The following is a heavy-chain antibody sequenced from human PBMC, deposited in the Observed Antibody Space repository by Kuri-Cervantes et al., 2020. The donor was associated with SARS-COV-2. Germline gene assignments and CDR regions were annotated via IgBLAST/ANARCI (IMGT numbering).Heavy chain of an antibody. CDR1: GGTFSSYA. Sequence: SVKVSCKASGGTFSSYAISWVRQAPGQGLEWMGRIIPILGTANYAQKFQGRVTITTDESTSTAYMELSSLRSEDTAVYYCARAFSSSWYLDVWGKGTTVTVSS. CDR2: IIPILGTA. D-gene: IGHD6-13*01. V-gene: IGHV1-69*11. CDR3: ARAFSSSWYLDV. J-gene: IGHJ6*03.